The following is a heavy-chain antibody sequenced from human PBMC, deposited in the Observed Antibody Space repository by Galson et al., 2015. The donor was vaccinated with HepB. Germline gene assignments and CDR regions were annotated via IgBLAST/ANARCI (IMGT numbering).Heavy chain of an antibody. D-gene: IGHD2-2*01. V-gene: IGHV4-34*01. CDR3: ARGPCQVPTSDS. J-gene: IGHJ4*02. Sequence: ETLSLTCAVYGGSFSDYYCSWIRQPPGKGLEWIGEINHSGSTNYNPSLKSRVTISLDTSKNQFSLKLNFVTAADTAVYYCARGPCQVPTSDSWGQGTLVTVSS. CDR1: GGSFSDYY. CDR2: INHSGST.